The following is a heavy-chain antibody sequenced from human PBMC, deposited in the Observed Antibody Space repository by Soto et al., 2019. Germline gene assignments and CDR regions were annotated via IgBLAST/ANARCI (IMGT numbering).Heavy chain of an antibody. CDR2: IYYSGST. V-gene: IGHV4-59*08. J-gene: IGHJ5*02. D-gene: IGHD3-3*01. Sequence: SETLSLTCTVSGGSISSYYWSWIRQPPGKGLEWIGYIYYSGSTNYNPSLKSRVTISVDTSKNQFSLKLSSVTAADTAVYYCARHGDYDFWSGYGNWFDPWGQGTLVTVS. CDR1: GGSISSYY. CDR3: ARHGDYDFWSGYGNWFDP.